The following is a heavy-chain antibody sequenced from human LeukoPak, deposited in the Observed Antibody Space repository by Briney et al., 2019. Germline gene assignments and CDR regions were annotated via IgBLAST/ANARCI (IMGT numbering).Heavy chain of an antibody. CDR2: INHSGST. D-gene: IGHD2-15*01. CDR3: ARGLYCSGGSCYSRGSYYYYMDV. J-gene: IGHJ6*03. CDR1: GGSFSGYY. V-gene: IGHV4-34*01. Sequence: SETLSLTCAVYGGSFSGYYWSWIRQPPGKGLERIGEINHSGSTNYNPSLKSRVTISVDTSKNQFSLKLSSVTAADTAVYYCARGLYCSGGSCYSRGSYYYYMDVWGKGTTVTVSS.